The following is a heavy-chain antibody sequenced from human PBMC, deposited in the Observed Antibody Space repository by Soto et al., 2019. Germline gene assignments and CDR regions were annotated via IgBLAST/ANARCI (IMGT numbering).Heavy chain of an antibody. CDR3: ARDDPFDP. CDR2: IHSSGRS. V-gene: IGHV4-59*01. CDR1: GGAFRSYF. Sequence: QVRLRESGPQVVKPSATLSLNCNVSGGAFRSYFWSWIRQSPGKGLEWIGNIHSSGRSNYNPSFKSRVSMSIDPSKNQFSVRLTPVTPADTAVYYCARDDPFDPWGQGILVTVSS. J-gene: IGHJ5*02.